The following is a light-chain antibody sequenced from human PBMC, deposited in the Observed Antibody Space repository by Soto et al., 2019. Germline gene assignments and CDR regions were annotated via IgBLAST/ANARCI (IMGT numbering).Light chain of an antibody. V-gene: IGLV2-14*01. Sequence: QSALTQPASVSGSPGQSITIYCTGTSSDVGAYNFVSWYQHHPGKAPKLMISEVSYRSSGVSNRFSGSKSGNTASLTNSGLQAEDEALYYCSSYTTRSTWVFGGGTKLTVL. CDR3: SSYTTRSTWV. CDR1: SSDVGAYNF. CDR2: EVS. J-gene: IGLJ3*02.